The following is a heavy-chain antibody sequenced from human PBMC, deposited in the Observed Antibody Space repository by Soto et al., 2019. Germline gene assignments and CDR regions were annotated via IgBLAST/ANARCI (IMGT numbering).Heavy chain of an antibody. D-gene: IGHD2-15*01. J-gene: IGHJ5*02. V-gene: IGHV4-31*01. CDR3: ARDQADCSGGSCYFLGFDP. Sequence: QVQLQESGPGLVKPSQTLSLTCTVSGGSISSGGYYWSWIRQHPGKGLEWIGYIYYSGSTYYNPSLKWLVTISVDKSKNQSTLKLSAVTAADTAVYYCARDQADCSGGSCYFLGFDPWGQGTLVTVSS. CDR1: GGSISSGGYY. CDR2: IYYSGST.